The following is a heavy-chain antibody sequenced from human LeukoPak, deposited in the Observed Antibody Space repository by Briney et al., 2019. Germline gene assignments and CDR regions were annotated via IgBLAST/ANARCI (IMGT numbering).Heavy chain of an antibody. V-gene: IGHV3-74*01. Sequence: PGGSLRLSCAASGFTFGSYWMHWVRQAPGKGLVWVSRINSDGSSTSYADSVKGRFTISRDNAKNTLYLQMNSLRAEDTAVYYCARVKVVRGVSLDYWGQGTLVTVSS. CDR1: GFTFGSYW. D-gene: IGHD3-10*01. J-gene: IGHJ4*02. CDR3: ARVKVVRGVSLDY. CDR2: INSDGSST.